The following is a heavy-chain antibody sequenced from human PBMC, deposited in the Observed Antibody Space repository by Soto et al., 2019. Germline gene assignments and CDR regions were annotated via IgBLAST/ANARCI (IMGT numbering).Heavy chain of an antibody. J-gene: IGHJ4*02. V-gene: IGHV4-59*01. D-gene: IGHD3-10*02. Sequence: SETLSLTCTVSGGSISSYYWSWIRQPPGKELEWIGYIYYSGSTNYNPSLKSRVTISVDKTKNQFSLKLRSVTVADSGVYYFARALGFCSGSYYRLYYFDYWGQGTLVTVSS. CDR2: IYYSGST. CDR3: ARALGFCSGSYYRLYYFDY. CDR1: GGSISSYY.